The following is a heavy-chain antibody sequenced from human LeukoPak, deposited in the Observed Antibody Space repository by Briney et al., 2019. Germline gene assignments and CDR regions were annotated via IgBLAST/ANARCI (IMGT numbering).Heavy chain of an antibody. CDR3: TRDHCRGDNCPSFDY. Sequence: GASVTVSCKPSVYTFTNFGISWVRQAPGQGLEWMGWIGAYNGDTNYAQKFQGRVTMTTDTSTSTAYMDLRSLRSDDTAVYYCTRDHCRGDNCPSFDYWGQGTLVTVSS. D-gene: IGHD2-15*01. J-gene: IGHJ4*02. V-gene: IGHV1-18*04. CDR2: IGAYNGDT. CDR1: VYTFTNFG.